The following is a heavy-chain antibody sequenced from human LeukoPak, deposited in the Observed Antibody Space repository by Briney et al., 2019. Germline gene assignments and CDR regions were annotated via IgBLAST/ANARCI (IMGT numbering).Heavy chain of an antibody. CDR2: IRGYNTNT. Sequence: ASVKVSCKASGYTFTTYGISWVRQAPRQGLEWMGWIRGYNTNTNYAQKFQGRVTMTIDTSTSTAYMELRSLRSDDTAVYYCARDLVIDGSGSYFDPWGQGTLVTVSS. D-gene: IGHD3-10*01. CDR1: GYTFTTYG. V-gene: IGHV1-18*01. J-gene: IGHJ5*02. CDR3: ARDLVIDGSGSYFDP.